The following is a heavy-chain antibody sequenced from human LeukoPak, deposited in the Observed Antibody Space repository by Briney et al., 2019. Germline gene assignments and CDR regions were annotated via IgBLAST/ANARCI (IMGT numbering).Heavy chain of an antibody. CDR2: VSGSGAHT. V-gene: IGHV3-23*01. CDR3: ARQEVLRYFDWLLDWFDP. D-gene: IGHD3-9*01. CDR1: GFTFSSYA. Sequence: GGSLRLSCAASGFTFSSYAMTWVRQAPGKGLQWVSAVSGSGAHTYYADSVKGRFTISRDNAKNTLYLQMNSLRAEDTAVYYCARQEVLRYFDWLLDWFDPWGQGTLVTVSS. J-gene: IGHJ5*02.